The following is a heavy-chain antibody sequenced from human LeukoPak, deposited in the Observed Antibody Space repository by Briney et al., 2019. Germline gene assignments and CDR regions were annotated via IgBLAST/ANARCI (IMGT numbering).Heavy chain of an antibody. CDR2: IYSSGST. CDR3: AKSGGYGLIDY. D-gene: IGHD1-26*01. J-gene: IGHJ4*02. CDR1: GASISGSGYY. Sequence: PSESLSLTCTVSGASISGSGYYWGWIRQPPGKGLEWIGSIYSSGSTYYNASLQSRVTISIETSKNQISLRLNSVTAADTAMYYCAKSGGYGLIDYWGQGTLVTVSS. V-gene: IGHV4-39*01.